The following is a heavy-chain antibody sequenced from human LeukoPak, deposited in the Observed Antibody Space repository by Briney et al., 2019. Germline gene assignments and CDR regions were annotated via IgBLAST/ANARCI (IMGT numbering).Heavy chain of an antibody. J-gene: IGHJ5*01. CDR2: ITTSGGST. CDR1: GLIFSGYA. V-gene: IGHV3-23*01. Sequence: GGSLRLSCAASGLIFSGYAMSWVRQAPGKGLEWVSGITTSGGSTYYADSVKGRFTISRDNSKNTLYLQMDSLRAEDTAVYYCAKGTHWFDSWGQGTLVTVSS. CDR3: AKGTHWFDS.